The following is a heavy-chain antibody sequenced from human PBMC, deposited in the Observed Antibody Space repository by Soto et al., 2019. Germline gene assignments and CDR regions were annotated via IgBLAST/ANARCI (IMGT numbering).Heavy chain of an antibody. CDR3: ASSGVSRGWVDP. D-gene: IGHD3-22*01. Sequence: SETLSLTCTVSGGSISSGDYYWSWIRQPPGKGLEWIGYIYYSGSTYYNPSLKSRVTISVDTSKNQFSLKLSSVTAADTAVYYCASSGVSRGWVDPWGQGTLLTV. CDR2: IYYSGST. V-gene: IGHV4-30-4*01. CDR1: GGSISSGDYY. J-gene: IGHJ5*02.